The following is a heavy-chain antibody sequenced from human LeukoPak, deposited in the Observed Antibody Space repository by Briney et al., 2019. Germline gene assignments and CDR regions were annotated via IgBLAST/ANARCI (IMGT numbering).Heavy chain of an antibody. D-gene: IGHD3-22*01. Sequence: PSETLSLTCTVSGGSISNYYWSWIRQPAGKGLEWIGRIYSSGSTYYKPSLQSRVTMSVDTSKNQFSLKLSSVTAADTAVYYCARDHYYYGASGYYSLDYWGQGTLVTVSS. V-gene: IGHV4-4*07. CDR1: GGSISNYY. CDR3: ARDHYYYGASGYYSLDY. J-gene: IGHJ4*02. CDR2: IYSSGST.